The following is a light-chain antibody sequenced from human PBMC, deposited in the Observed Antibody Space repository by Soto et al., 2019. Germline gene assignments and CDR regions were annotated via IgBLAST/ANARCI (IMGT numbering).Light chain of an antibody. CDR2: GAS. CDR3: HQYVASPRT. Sequence: EIVLTQSPGTLSLSPGERATISCRASQRISGGYLAWYQHRPGQAPRLLFSGASNRAAGIPDRFSGYGSGTEFTLTISRLEPEDFAVYYCHQYVASPRTFGQGTRVEVK. V-gene: IGKV3-20*01. CDR1: QRISGGY. J-gene: IGKJ1*01.